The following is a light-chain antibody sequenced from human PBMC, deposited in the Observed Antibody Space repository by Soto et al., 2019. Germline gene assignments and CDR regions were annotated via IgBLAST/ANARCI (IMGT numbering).Light chain of an antibody. CDR3: SSYAGSNNLV. Sequence: QSALTQPPSASGSPGQSVTISCTGTSSDVGAYNYVSWYQQHPGKAPKLMIYGVTTRPSGVPDRFSGSKSGNTASLTVSGLQAEDEADYSCSSYAGSNNLVFGGGTKLTVL. CDR2: GVT. J-gene: IGLJ2*01. V-gene: IGLV2-8*01. CDR1: SSDVGAYNY.